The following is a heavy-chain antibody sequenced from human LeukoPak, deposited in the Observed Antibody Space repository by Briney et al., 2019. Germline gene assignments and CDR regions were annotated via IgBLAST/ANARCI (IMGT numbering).Heavy chain of an antibody. J-gene: IGHJ4*02. CDR1: GGSISSYY. CDR2: IYYSGST. V-gene: IGHV4-59*01. Sequence: SETLSLTCTVSGGSISSYYWSWIRQPPGKGLEWIGYIYYSGSTNYNPSLKSRVTISVDTSKNQFSLKLSSVTAADTAVYYYARAGDIVATMTPDYWGQGTLVTVSS. D-gene: IGHD5-12*01. CDR3: ARAGDIVATMTPDY.